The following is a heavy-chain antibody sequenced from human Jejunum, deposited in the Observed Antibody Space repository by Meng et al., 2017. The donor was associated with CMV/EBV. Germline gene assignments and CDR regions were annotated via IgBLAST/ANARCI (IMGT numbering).Heavy chain of an antibody. D-gene: IGHD1-26*01. CDR1: ISNANYY. CDR3: ARHRSVGATASHAFDI. J-gene: IGHJ3*02. CDR2: VHYAGMN. V-gene: IGHV4-39*01. Sequence: ISNANYYCPWIRQPPGKELEWIGDVHYAGMNYYSPSLKSRVTISVDTSKNQFSLKLSSVTAADTAVYFCARHRSVGATASHAFDIWGQGTLVTVSS.